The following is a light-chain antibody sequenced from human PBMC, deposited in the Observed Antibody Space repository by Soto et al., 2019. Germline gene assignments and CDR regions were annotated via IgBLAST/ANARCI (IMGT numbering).Light chain of an antibody. CDR3: QQSYDISPIT. J-gene: IGKJ5*01. V-gene: IGKV1-39*01. CDR2: AAS. Sequence: DIQMTQSPSSLSVSVGDRVTMTCLASDTISTFLNWYQVKPGKAPKLLIYAASTLQDGVPSRFSGSGSGTDFTLTINSLQPEDFASYYCQQSYDISPITFGQGTRLEIK. CDR1: DTISTF.